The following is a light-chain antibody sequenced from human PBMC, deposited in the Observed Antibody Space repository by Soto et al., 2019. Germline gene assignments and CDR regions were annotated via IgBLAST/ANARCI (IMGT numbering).Light chain of an antibody. CDR3: GSYAGSLYV. CDR1: SSDVGGYNY. V-gene: IGLV2-8*01. Sequence: QYVLTQPPSASGSPGQSVTISCTGTSSDVGGYNYVSWYQQHPGKAPKLMIYEVSKRPSGVPDRFSGSKSGNTASLTVSGLQAEDEADYCCGSYAGSLYVFGTGTKLTVL. CDR2: EVS. J-gene: IGLJ1*01.